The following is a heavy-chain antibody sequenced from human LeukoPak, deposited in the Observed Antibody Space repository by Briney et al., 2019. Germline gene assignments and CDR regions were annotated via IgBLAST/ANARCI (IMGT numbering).Heavy chain of an antibody. CDR1: GFTFDDYG. Sequence: PGGSLRLSCAASGFTFDDYGMSWVRQAPGKGLEWVSGINWNGGSTGYADSVKGRFTISRDNAKNSLYLQMNSLRAEDTALYYCARGVSSSWPNYFDYWGQGTLVTVSS. J-gene: IGHJ4*02. V-gene: IGHV3-20*04. D-gene: IGHD6-13*01. CDR2: INWNGGST. CDR3: ARGVSSSWPNYFDY.